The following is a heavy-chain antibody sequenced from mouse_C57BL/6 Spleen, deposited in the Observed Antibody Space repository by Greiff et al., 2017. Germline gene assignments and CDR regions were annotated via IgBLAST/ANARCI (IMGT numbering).Heavy chain of an antibody. CDR1: GFTFSSYA. CDR3: TRDSYYYGSLDY. Sequence: EVKLVESGAGLVKPGGSLKLSCAASGFTFSSYAMSWVRQTPEKRLEWVAYISSGGDYIYYADTVKGRFTISRDNARNTLYLQMSSLKSEDTAMYYCTRDSYYYGSLDYWGQGTTLTVSS. J-gene: IGHJ2*01. CDR2: ISSGGDYI. V-gene: IGHV5-9-1*02. D-gene: IGHD1-1*01.